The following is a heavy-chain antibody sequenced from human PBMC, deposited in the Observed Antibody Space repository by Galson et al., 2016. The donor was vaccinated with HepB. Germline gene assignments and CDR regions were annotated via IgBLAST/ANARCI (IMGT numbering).Heavy chain of an antibody. J-gene: IGHJ4*02. CDR3: AKGTTWLGDN. CDR1: GFTFSGYG. V-gene: IGHV3-23*01. Sequence: SLRLSCAASGFTFSGYGMNWVRQAPGKGLEWVAAISSSSSTTDYADSVRGRFTISRDNSKNTLYLQMNSLRAEDSALYYCAKGTTWLGDNWGQGILVTVSS. CDR2: ISSSSSTT. D-gene: IGHD4-11*01.